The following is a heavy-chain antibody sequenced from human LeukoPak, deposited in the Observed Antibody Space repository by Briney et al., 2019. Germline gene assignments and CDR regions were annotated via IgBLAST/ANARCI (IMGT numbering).Heavy chain of an antibody. J-gene: IGHJ4*02. D-gene: IGHD3-22*01. CDR2: IYYSGST. V-gene: IGHV4-39*01. CDR1: GGSISSSSYY. CDR3: ARQPSSGYYPGPLDY. Sequence: SETLSLTCTVSGGSISSSSYYWGWIRQPPGKGLDWIGSIYYSGSTYYNPSFESRVTISVDTSKNQFSLKLNSVTAADTAVYYCARQPSSGYYPGPLDYWGQGTLVTVSS.